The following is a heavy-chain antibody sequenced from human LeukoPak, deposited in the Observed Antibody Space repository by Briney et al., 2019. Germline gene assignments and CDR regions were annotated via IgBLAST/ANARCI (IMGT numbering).Heavy chain of an antibody. CDR2: ISAYTGDT. D-gene: IGHD3-10*01. Sequence: ASVKVSCKASGYTFTSYGITWVRQAPGQGLEYMGWISAYTGDTNSAEEFQGRVTLTTDTSTSTAYMHPRSLRSGDSAVYYCARMNDGLRGPTDFWGPGTLVIVSS. J-gene: IGHJ4*02. V-gene: IGHV1-18*01. CDR3: ARMNDGLRGPTDF. CDR1: GYTFTSYG.